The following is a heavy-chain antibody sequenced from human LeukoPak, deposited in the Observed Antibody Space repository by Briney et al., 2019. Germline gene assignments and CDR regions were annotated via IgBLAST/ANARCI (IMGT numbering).Heavy chain of an antibody. CDR1: GFTFSTYW. CDR3: AREGHTATAD. J-gene: IGHJ4*02. D-gene: IGHD4-11*01. CDR2: INQDGSEK. V-gene: IGHV3-7*01. Sequence: PGGSLRLSCAASGFTFSTYWMSWVRQAPGKGLEWVANINQDGSEKYYVDSVRGRFTISRDNAKNSLYLQMNSLRDEDTAVYFCAREGHTATADWGQGTLVTVSS.